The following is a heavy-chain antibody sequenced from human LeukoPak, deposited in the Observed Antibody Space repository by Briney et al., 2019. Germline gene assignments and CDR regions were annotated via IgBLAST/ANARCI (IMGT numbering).Heavy chain of an antibody. Sequence: PSETLSLTCAVSGGSISSGGYSWSWIRQPPGKGLEWIGYINHSGSTNYNPSLKSRVTISVDTSKNQFSLKLSSVTAADTAVYYCARGEYSSSSGALNWFDPWGQGTLVTVSS. CDR3: ARGEYSSSSGALNWFDP. V-gene: IGHV4-30-2*01. CDR2: INHSGST. CDR1: GGSISSGGYS. J-gene: IGHJ5*02. D-gene: IGHD6-6*01.